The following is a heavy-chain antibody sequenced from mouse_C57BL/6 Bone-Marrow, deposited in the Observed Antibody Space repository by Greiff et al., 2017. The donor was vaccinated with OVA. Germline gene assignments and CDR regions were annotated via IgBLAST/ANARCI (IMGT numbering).Heavy chain of an antibody. D-gene: IGHD1-1*01. Sequence: VKLVESGPGLVAPSQSLSITCTVSGFSLTSYGVDWVRQPPGKGLEWLGVRGGGGSTNYNSALMSRLSISKDNSKSQVFLNMNSLQTDDTAMYSCAKRGPTVVDWYFDVWGTGTTVTVSS. CDR2: RGGGGST. CDR3: AKRGPTVVDWYFDV. V-gene: IGHV2-9*01. J-gene: IGHJ1*03. CDR1: GFSLTSYG.